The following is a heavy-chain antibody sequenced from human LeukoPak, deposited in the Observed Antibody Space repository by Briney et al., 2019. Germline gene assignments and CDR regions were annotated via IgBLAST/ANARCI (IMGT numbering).Heavy chain of an antibody. CDR3: ARDLGYCTNGVCHTRFDY. CDR1: GFTFSSNY. J-gene: IGHJ4*02. CDR2: IYSDGRT. V-gene: IGHV3-53*01. D-gene: IGHD2-8*01. Sequence: GGSLRLSCAASGFTFSSNYMSWVRQAPGKGLEWVSVIYSDGRTYYADSVKGRFTISRDNSKNTLYLETNSLRAEDTAVYYCARDLGYCTNGVCHTRFDYWGQGTLVVVSS.